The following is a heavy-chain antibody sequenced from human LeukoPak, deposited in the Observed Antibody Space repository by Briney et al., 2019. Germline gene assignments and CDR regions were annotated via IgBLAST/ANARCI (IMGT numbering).Heavy chain of an antibody. Sequence: GGSLRLSCAASGFTFSSYNMNWVRQAPGKGLEWVSSISSSSSYIYYADSVKGRFTISRDKAKNSLYLQMNSLRDEDTAVYYCARDPGIVVVPAAAHFDYWGQGTLVTVSS. CDR2: ISSSSSYI. CDR3: ARDPGIVVVPAAAHFDY. V-gene: IGHV3-21*01. J-gene: IGHJ4*02. D-gene: IGHD2-2*01. CDR1: GFTFSSYN.